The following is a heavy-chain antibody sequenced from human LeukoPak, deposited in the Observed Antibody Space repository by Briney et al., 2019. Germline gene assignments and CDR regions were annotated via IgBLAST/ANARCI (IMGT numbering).Heavy chain of an antibody. D-gene: IGHD3-16*01. J-gene: IGHJ4*02. CDR3: ARYTGTGYGRFYFDH. CDR2: IYYSGST. CDR1: GGSISSYY. V-gene: IGHV4-59*01. Sequence: SETLSLTCTVSGGSISSYYWSWIRQPPGKGLEWIGYIYYSGSTNYNPSLKSRVTISVDTSKNRFSLKLSSVTAADTAVYYCARYTGTGYGRFYFDHWGQGSLVTVSS.